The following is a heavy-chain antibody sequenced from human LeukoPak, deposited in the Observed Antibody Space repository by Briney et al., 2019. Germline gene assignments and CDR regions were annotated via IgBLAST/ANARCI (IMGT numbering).Heavy chain of an antibody. J-gene: IGHJ5*02. Sequence: GGSLRLSCAASGFTFSSYWMRWVRQAPGKGLGWVSRINSDGSSTDYADSVKGRFTISRDNAKNTLYLQMNSLRAEDTAVYYCARVLAVAGSSILRSWGQGTLVTVSS. CDR3: ARVLAVAGSSILRS. D-gene: IGHD6-13*01. CDR1: GFTFSSYW. V-gene: IGHV3-74*01. CDR2: INSDGSST.